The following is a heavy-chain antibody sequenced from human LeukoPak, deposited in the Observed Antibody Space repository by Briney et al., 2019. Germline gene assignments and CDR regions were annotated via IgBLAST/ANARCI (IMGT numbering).Heavy chain of an antibody. V-gene: IGHV4-4*02. J-gene: IGHJ4*02. D-gene: IGHD6-13*01. Sequence: SETLSLTCAVSGGSISSNNWWSWVRQPPGKGLEWIGEIYHSGSTNYNPSLKSRVTISVDKSKNQFSLKLSSVTAADTAVYYCARQSRGPPLDFDYWGQGTLVTVSS. CDR1: GGSISSNNW. CDR2: IYHSGST. CDR3: ARQSRGPPLDFDY.